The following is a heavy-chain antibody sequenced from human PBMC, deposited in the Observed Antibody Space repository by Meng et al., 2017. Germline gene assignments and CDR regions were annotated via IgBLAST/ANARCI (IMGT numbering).Heavy chain of an antibody. D-gene: IGHD3-10*01. V-gene: IGHV3-30*04. CDR1: GFTFSSYA. CDR2: ISYDGSNK. CDR3: ARDQVTMVRGVITYYYYYGMDV. Sequence: GGSLRLSCAASGFTFSSYAMHWVRQAPGKGREWVAVISYDGSNKYYADSVKGRFTISRDNSKNTLYLQMNSLRAEDTAVYYCARDQVTMVRGVITYYYYYGMDVWGQGTTVTVSS. J-gene: IGHJ6*02.